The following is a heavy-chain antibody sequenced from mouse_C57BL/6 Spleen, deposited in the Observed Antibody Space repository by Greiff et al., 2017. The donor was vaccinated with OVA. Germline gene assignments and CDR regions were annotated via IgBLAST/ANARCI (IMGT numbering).Heavy chain of an antibody. CDR2: IDPANGNT. Sequence: EVQLQQSVAELVRPGASVKLSCTASGFNIKNSYMHWVKQRPEQGLEWIGRIDPANGNTKYDQKFQGKATITADTSSNTAYLQLSILTSEDTAIYYCARSRYEYGPVDYWGKSTTLSFSS. CDR1: GFNIKNSY. D-gene: IGHD2-4*01. V-gene: IGHV14-3*01. J-gene: IGHJ2*01. CDR3: ARSRYEYGPVDY.